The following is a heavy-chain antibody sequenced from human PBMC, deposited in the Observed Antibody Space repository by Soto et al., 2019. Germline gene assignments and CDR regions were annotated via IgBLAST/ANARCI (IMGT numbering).Heavy chain of an antibody. CDR3: ARPQHPLYYFILTGYYGDYFDS. D-gene: IGHD3-9*01. V-gene: IGHV3-64*01. CDR1: GFTFSSYA. Sequence: PGGSLRLSCAASGFTFSSYAMHWVRQAPGKGLEYVSAISSNGGSTYYANSVKGRFTISRDNSKNTQYLQMGSLRAEDMAVYYCARPQHPLYYFILTGYYGDYFDSWGQGPLVTVS. J-gene: IGHJ4*02. CDR2: ISSNGGST.